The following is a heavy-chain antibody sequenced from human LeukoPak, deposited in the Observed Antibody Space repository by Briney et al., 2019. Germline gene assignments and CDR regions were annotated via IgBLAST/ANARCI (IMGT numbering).Heavy chain of an antibody. V-gene: IGHV3-7*04. J-gene: IGHJ4*02. CDR1: EFTFDRYW. D-gene: IGHD6-13*01. CDR3: ARDLSSSWFAY. Sequence: QPGGSLRLSCAASEFTFDRYWMTWVRQAPGKGLEWVANIKQDGSEKYYVDSVKGRFTISRDNAKNSLYLQMNSLRAEDTAVYYCARDLSSSWFAYWGQGTLVTVSS. CDR2: IKQDGSEK.